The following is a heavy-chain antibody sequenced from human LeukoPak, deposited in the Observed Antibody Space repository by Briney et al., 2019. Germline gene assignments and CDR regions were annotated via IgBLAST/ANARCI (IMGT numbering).Heavy chain of an antibody. CDR1: GDSISSYY. Sequence: SETLSLTCTVSGDSISSYYWSWIRQPPGKGLEWIGFIYSSGSANYSPFLRSRVTMSVDMSKNQFSLKQRSVTAADTAVYYCARQGAVDTWGQGTMVIVSS. CDR3: ARQGAVDT. CDR2: IYSSGSA. J-gene: IGHJ3*02. V-gene: IGHV4-4*09.